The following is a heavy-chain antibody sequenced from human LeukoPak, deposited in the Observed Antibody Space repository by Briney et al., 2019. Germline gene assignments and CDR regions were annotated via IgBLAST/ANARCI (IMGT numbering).Heavy chain of an antibody. D-gene: IGHD6-13*01. Sequence: SETLSLTCTVSGGSISSYYWSWIRQPPGEGLEWIGYIYYSGSTNYNPSLKSRVTISVDTSKNQFSLKLSSVTAADTAVYYCARAPLAAAGSHWFDPWGQGTLVTVSS. CDR3: ARAPLAAAGSHWFDP. CDR2: IYYSGST. V-gene: IGHV4-59*12. CDR1: GGSISSYY. J-gene: IGHJ5*02.